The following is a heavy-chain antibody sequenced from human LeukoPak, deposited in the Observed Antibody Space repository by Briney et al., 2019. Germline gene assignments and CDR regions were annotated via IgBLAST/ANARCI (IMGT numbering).Heavy chain of an antibody. J-gene: IGHJ5*02. CDR2: IYSGGST. V-gene: IGHV3-66*01. Sequence: QTGGSLRLPCAASGFTVSSNYMRWVRQAPGKGLECVSVIYSGGSTYYADSVKGRFTISRDNSQNTLYLQMNRLRADDTAVYYCARDRIAVAGHFNWFDPWGQGTMVTVSS. CDR3: ARDRIAVAGHFNWFDP. D-gene: IGHD6-19*01. CDR1: GFTVSSNY.